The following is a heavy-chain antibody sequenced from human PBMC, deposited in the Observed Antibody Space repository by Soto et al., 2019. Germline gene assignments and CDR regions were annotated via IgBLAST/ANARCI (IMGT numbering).Heavy chain of an antibody. CDR1: GYTFTSYA. Sequence: GASVKVSCKASGYTFTSYAMHWLRQAPGQRLEWMGWINAGNGNTKDSQKYQGRVTITRDTSASTAYMELSSLRSEDTSVYYCARGHSSGWYNWFDPWGQGTLVTVSS. CDR2: INAGNGNT. J-gene: IGHJ5*02. CDR3: ARGHSSGWYNWFDP. V-gene: IGHV1-3*01. D-gene: IGHD6-19*01.